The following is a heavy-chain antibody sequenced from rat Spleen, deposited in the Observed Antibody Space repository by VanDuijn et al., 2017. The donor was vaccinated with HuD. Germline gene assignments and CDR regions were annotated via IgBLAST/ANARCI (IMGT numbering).Heavy chain of an antibody. D-gene: IGHD4-3*01. V-gene: IGHV5S13*01. CDR3: AKDMRGYFDY. J-gene: IGHJ2*01. CDR2: ISTGGGNT. CDR1: GFTYSNYV. Sequence: EVQLVESGGGLVQPGRSLKLSCAASGFTYSNYVMAWVRQAPTKGLEWVASISTGGGNTYYRDSVKGRFTISRDNAKNTLYLQMDSLRSEDTATYYCAKDMRGYFDYWGQGVMVTVSS.